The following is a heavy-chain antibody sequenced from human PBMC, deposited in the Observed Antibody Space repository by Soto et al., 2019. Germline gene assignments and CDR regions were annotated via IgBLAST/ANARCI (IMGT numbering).Heavy chain of an antibody. CDR1: GGTFSSYA. CDR2: IIPIFGTA. J-gene: IGHJ2*01. CDR3: ARVVTVVKSFHYWYFDL. Sequence: QVQLVQSGAEVKKPGSSVKVSCKASGGTFSSYAISWVRQAPGQGLEWMGGIIPIFGTANYAQEFQGRVTITADESTSTACMELSSLRSEDTAVYYCARVVTVVKSFHYWYFDLWGRGTLVTVSS. V-gene: IGHV1-69*12. D-gene: IGHD2-15*01.